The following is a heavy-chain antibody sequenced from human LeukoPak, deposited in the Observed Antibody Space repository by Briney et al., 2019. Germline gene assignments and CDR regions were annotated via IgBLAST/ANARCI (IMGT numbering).Heavy chain of an antibody. D-gene: IGHD3-10*01. CDR3: ARGSRWFGELGWFDP. J-gene: IGHJ5*02. CDR2: MNPNSGNT. CDR1: GYTFTSYD. V-gene: IGHV1-8*01. Sequence: ASVKVSCKASGYTFTSYDINWVRQATGQGLEWMGCMNPNSGNTGNAQKFQGRGTMTRNTSISTAYMELSSLRSEDTAVYYCARGSRWFGELGWFDPWGQGTLVTVSS.